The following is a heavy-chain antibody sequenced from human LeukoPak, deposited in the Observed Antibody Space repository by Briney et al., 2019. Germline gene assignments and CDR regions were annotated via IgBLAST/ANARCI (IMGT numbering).Heavy chain of an antibody. CDR1: SGSFSGYY. D-gene: IGHD5-24*01. Sequence: PSETLSLTCAVYSGSFSGYYWSWIRQPPGKGLEWIGEINHSGSTNYNPSLKSRVTISVDTSKNQFSLKLSSVTAADTAVYYCARAVVGEMATITPYFDYWGQGTLVTVSS. J-gene: IGHJ4*02. CDR3: ARAVVGEMATITPYFDY. V-gene: IGHV4-34*01. CDR2: INHSGST.